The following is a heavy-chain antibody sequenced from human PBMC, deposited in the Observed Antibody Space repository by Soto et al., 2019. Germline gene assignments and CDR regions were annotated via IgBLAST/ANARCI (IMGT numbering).Heavy chain of an antibody. CDR1: GFTFNTYW. V-gene: IGHV3-7*05. Sequence: EVQLVESGGGLVQPGGSLRLSCAASGFTFNTYWMSWVRQAPGKGLEWVANIKPDGSATDYVDSVKGRFTISGDNANNSLFLQMNSLRAEDTAVYYCARNGRWGHGTFVTVSS. CDR2: IKPDGSAT. CDR3: ARNGR. J-gene: IGHJ4*01. D-gene: IGHD2-8*01.